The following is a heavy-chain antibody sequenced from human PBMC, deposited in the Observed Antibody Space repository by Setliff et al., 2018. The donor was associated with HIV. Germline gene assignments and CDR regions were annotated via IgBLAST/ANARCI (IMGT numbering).Heavy chain of an antibody. CDR1: GFTLSNAW. D-gene: IGHD2-15*01. Sequence: GGSRRLSWAASGFTLSNAWMSWVRQAPGRGLEWVGRIKSKTDGGTTDYAAPVKGRFTISRDDSKNTLYLQMNSLKTEETAVYYCTTDRDCSGGSCYSYYYYGMDVWGQGTTVTVSS. CDR3: TTDRDCSGGSCYSYYYYGMDV. V-gene: IGHV3-15*01. J-gene: IGHJ6*02. CDR2: IKSKTDGGTT.